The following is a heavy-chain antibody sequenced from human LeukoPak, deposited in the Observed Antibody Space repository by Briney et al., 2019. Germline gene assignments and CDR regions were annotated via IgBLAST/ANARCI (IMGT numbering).Heavy chain of an antibody. CDR2: ISGSGGRT. CDR1: GFTFSSYT. CDR3: AKSTMIVVVITRFDY. D-gene: IGHD3-22*01. V-gene: IGHV3-23*01. J-gene: IGHJ4*02. Sequence: GGSLRLSCAASGFTFSSYTMSWVRQAPGKGLEWVSAISGSGGRTYYADSVKGRFTISRDNSKNTLYLQMNSLRAEDTAVYYCAKSTMIVVVITRFDYWGQGTLVTVPS.